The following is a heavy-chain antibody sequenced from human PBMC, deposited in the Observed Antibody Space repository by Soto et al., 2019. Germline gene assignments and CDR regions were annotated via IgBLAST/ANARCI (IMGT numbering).Heavy chain of an antibody. D-gene: IGHD6-13*01. V-gene: IGHV3-20*01. CDR1: GFTFDDYG. CDR2: INWNGGST. Sequence: EVQLVESGGGVLRPGGSLRLSCAASGFTFDDYGMSWVRQAPGKGLEWVSGINWNGGSTGYADSVKGRFTISRDNAKNSLYLQMNSLRAEDTALYHCARGPYSSSWYLGVDNWFDPWGQGTLVTVSS. CDR3: ARGPYSSSWYLGVDNWFDP. J-gene: IGHJ5*02.